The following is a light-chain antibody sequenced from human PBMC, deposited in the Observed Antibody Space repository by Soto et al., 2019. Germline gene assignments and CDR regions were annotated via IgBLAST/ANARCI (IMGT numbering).Light chain of an antibody. CDR3: HQYVSSPPWT. Sequence: EIVLTQDPATLSLSPGERATLSCRASQSVSIYLAWYQQQPRHAPRLLLYCASSRATSVPDSFSGSGSWTAFSLTIISLLPADYAVYYCHQYVSSPPWTFGQGTKVDIK. CDR1: QSVSIY. V-gene: IGKV3-20*01. J-gene: IGKJ1*01. CDR2: CAS.